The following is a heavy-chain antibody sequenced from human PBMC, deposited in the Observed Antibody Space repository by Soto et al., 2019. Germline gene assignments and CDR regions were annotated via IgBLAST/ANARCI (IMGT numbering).Heavy chain of an antibody. CDR2: ISAYNGNT. D-gene: IGHD2-8*01. CDR3: ARVSDCTNGVCLDYFDY. V-gene: IGHV1-18*01. Sequence: ASVKVSCKASGYTFTSYGISWVRQAPGQGLEWMGWISAYNGNTNYAQKLQGRVTMTTDTSTSTAYMELRSLRSDDTAVYYCARVSDCTNGVCLDYFDYWGQGTLVTVSS. J-gene: IGHJ4*02. CDR1: GYTFTSYG.